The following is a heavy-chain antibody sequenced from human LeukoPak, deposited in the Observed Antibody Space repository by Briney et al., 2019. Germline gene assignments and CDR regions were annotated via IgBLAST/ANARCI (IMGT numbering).Heavy chain of an antibody. CDR2: VKSRSAGETT. CDR1: GFSISNDW. CDR3: TLIQGWGSGSYYRDF. V-gene: IGHV3-15*01. Sequence: GGSLRLSCAASGFSISNDWMSWVRQAPGRGLEWVARVKSRSAGETTDYAAPVKGRFTISRDDSKNTLYLQMNSLKTEDTAVYYCTLIQGWGSGSYYRDFWGQGTLVTVSS. D-gene: IGHD3-10*01. J-gene: IGHJ4*02.